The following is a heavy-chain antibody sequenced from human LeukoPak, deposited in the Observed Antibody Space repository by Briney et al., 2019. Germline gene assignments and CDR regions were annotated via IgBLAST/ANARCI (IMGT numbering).Heavy chain of an antibody. V-gene: IGHV4-59*12. CDR3: ATNALLVPSTFDS. D-gene: IGHD6-6*01. Sequence: SETLSLTCSASGVSLSDSYWSWIRQSLGKAMEWIGYVSDRGGASYNPSLKGRVTISPDTSKNQFSLKLNSVTAADTAVYYCATNALLVPSTFDSWGRGTLVTVSS. CDR2: VSDRGGA. J-gene: IGHJ4*02. CDR1: GVSLSDSY.